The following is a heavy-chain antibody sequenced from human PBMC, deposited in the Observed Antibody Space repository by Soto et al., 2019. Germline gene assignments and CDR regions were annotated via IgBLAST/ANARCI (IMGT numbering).Heavy chain of an antibody. Sequence: GGSLRLSCAASGFTFSNFPMSWVRQAPGKGLEWVSTLSASSVTTYYADSVKGRFTISRDNSNNTLYLQMNSLRAEDTAVYYCASLYYDFWSGYYSRSWYYYYMDVWGKGTTVTVSS. D-gene: IGHD3-3*01. CDR3: ASLYYDFWSGYYSRSWYYYYMDV. CDR1: GFTFSNFP. CDR2: LSASSVTT. J-gene: IGHJ6*03. V-gene: IGHV3-23*01.